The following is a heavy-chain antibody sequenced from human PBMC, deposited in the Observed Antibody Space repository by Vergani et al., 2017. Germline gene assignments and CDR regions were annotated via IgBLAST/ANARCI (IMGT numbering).Heavy chain of an antibody. D-gene: IGHD3-22*01. CDR1: GFTFSSYS. CDR3: AKDGNKNYDSSGYYYQLTPGYFDY. Sequence: EVQLVESGGGLVKPGGSLRLSCAASGFTFSSYSMNWVRQAPGKGLEWVSSISSSSSYIYYADSVKGRFTISRDNAKNSLYLQMNSLRAEDTAVYYCAKDGNKNYDSSGYYYQLTPGYFDYWGQGTLVTVSS. V-gene: IGHV3-21*04. J-gene: IGHJ4*02. CDR2: ISSSSSYI.